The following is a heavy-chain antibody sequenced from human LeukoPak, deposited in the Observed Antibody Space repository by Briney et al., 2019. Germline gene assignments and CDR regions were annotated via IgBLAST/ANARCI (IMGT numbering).Heavy chain of an antibody. CDR3: ARNVGSGLDY. Sequence: GASVKVSCKASGYTFTTYYIHWVRQAPGQGLEWMGFINPSGGSTSYALKFQGRVTMTRDMSTGTVYMELSSLRSEDTAVYYCARNVGSGLDYWGQGTLATVSS. V-gene: IGHV1-46*01. CDR2: INPSGGST. J-gene: IGHJ4*02. D-gene: IGHD2-15*01. CDR1: GYTFTTYY.